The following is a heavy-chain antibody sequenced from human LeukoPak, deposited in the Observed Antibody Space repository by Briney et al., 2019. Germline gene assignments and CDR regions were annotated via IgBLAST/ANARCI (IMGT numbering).Heavy chain of an antibody. CDR3: AKEGRIYYDSSDYPFFDY. Sequence: GGSLRLSCAASGFTFSSYGMHWVRQAPGKGLEWVAVISYDGSNKYYADSVKGRFTISRDNSKNTLYLQMNSLRAEDTALYYCAKEGRIYYDSSDYPFFDYWGQGTLVTVSS. CDR2: ISYDGSNK. D-gene: IGHD3-22*01. J-gene: IGHJ4*02. V-gene: IGHV3-30*18. CDR1: GFTFSSYG.